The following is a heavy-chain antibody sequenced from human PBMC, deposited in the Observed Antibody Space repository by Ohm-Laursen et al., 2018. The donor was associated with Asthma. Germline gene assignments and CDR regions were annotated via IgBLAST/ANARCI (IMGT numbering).Heavy chain of an antibody. D-gene: IGHD2-2*01. Sequence: SVKVSCNASGYTFTSYDINWVRQATGQGLEWMGWMNPNSGNTGYAQKFQGRVTMTRDTSISTAYMELSRLRSDDTAVYYCARDPSIVVVPAAISDYYYGMDVRGQGTTVTVSS. CDR2: MNPNSGNT. CDR1: GYTFTSYD. CDR3: ARDPSIVVVPAAISDYYYGMDV. V-gene: IGHV1-8*01. J-gene: IGHJ6*02.